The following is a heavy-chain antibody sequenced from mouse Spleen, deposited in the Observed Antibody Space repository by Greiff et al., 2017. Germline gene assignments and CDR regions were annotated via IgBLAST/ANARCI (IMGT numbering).Heavy chain of an antibody. CDR2: IWSDGST. CDR3: ARQNYYDGTLGGEFAY. V-gene: IGHV2-6-1*01. Sequence: VHLVESGPGLVAPSQSLSITCTVSGFSLTSYGVHWVRQPPGKGLEWLVVIWSDGSTTYNSALKSRLSISKDNSKSQVFLKMNSLQTDDTAMYYCARQNYYDGTLGGEFAYWGQGTLVTVSA. D-gene: IGHD1-1*02. J-gene: IGHJ3*01. CDR1: GFSLTSYG.